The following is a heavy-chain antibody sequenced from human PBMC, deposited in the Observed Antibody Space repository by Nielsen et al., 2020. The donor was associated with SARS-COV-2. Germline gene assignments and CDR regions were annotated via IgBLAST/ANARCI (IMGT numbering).Heavy chain of an antibody. CDR3: ARDFDSGAEVVVNRVDI. D-gene: IGHD3-22*01. J-gene: IGHJ3*02. CDR2: INPNSGGT. CDR1: GYTFTGYY. V-gene: IGHV1-2*06. Sequence: ASVKVSCKASGYTFTGYYMHWARQAPGQGLEWMGRINPNSGGTNYAQKFQGRVTMTRDTSISTAYMELSRLRSDDTAVYYCARDFDSGAEVVVNRVDIWGQGTMVTVSS.